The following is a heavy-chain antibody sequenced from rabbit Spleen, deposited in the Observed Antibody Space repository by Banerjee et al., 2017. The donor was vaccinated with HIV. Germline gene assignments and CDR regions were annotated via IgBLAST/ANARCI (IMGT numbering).Heavy chain of an antibody. D-gene: IGHD8-1*01. CDR1: GFDFSRYG. Sequence: QEQLVETGGGLVQPGGSLTLSCKASGFDFSRYGMSWVRQAPGKGLEWIGYIDPIFGSTYYASWVNGRFSISRENTQTTVTLQMTSLTATDTATYFCARDGAGGSYFALWGPGTLVTVS. J-gene: IGHJ4*01. CDR3: ARDGAGGSYFAL. CDR2: IDPIFGST. V-gene: IGHV1S47*01.